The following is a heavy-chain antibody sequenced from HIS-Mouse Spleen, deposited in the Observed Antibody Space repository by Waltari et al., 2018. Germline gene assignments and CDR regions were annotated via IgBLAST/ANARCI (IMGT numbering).Heavy chain of an antibody. Sequence: QVQLVESGGGVVQPGRSLRLSCAASGFTFSSYGMHWVRQAPGKGREGVAVISYDGSNKDYADSVKGRFTISRDNSKNTLYLQMNSLRAEDTAVYYCAKDRGSQFDYWGQGTLVTVSS. J-gene: IGHJ4*02. CDR3: AKDRGSQFDY. D-gene: IGHD1-26*01. V-gene: IGHV3-30*18. CDR2: ISYDGSNK. CDR1: GFTFSSYG.